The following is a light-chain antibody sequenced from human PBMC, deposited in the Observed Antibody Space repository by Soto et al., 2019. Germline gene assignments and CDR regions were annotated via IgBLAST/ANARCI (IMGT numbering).Light chain of an antibody. CDR2: EVS. Sequence: QSALTQPASVSGSPGQSITISCTGTSSDIGYYEYVSWYQHHPDKAPKLMIYEVSNRPSGVSNRFSGSKSGNMASLTVSGLQAEDEGDYYCSSYTTSSTWVFGGGTKVTDL. J-gene: IGLJ3*02. V-gene: IGLV2-14*01. CDR3: SSYTTSSTWV. CDR1: SSDIGYYEY.